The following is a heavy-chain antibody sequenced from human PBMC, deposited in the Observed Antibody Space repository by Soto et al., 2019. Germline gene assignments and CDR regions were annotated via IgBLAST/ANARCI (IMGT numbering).Heavy chain of an antibody. J-gene: IGHJ4*02. CDR2: ISYDGSNK. CDR3: ARDPSY. CDR1: GFTFSSYA. Sequence: GGSLRLSCAASGFTFSSYAMHWVRQAPGKGLEWVAVISYDGSNKYYADSVKGRFTISRDNSKNTLYLQMNSLRAEDTAVYYCARDPSYWGQGTLVTVSS. V-gene: IGHV3-30-3*01.